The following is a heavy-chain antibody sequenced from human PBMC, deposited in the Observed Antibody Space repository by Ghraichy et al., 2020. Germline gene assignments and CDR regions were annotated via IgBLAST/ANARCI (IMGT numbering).Heavy chain of an antibody. CDR2: INHSGST. CDR3: ASRAGTGPVLPHNWFDP. D-gene: IGHD6-19*01. Sequence: SETLSLTCAVYGGSFSGYYWSWIRQPPGKGLEWIGEINHSGSTNYNPSLKSRVTISVDTSKNQFSLKLSSVTAADTAVYYCASRAGTGPVLPHNWFDPWGQGTLVTVSS. V-gene: IGHV4-34*01. CDR1: GGSFSGYY. J-gene: IGHJ5*02.